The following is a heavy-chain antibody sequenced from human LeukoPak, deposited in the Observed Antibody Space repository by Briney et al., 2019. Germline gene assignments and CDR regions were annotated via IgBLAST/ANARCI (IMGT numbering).Heavy chain of an antibody. Sequence: GRSLRLSCGASGFTFSDYSMNWVRQAPGKGLAWVASITSAGGYKYYADSVKGRFTISRDNAQNSLFLQMNSLRAEDTAVYFCAASGGFVLPNAITGNWYMDVWGRGTSVTVSS. CDR3: AASGGFVLPNAITGNWYMDV. CDR1: GFTFSDYS. D-gene: IGHD2-2*01. V-gene: IGHV3-21*01. CDR2: ITSAGGYK. J-gene: IGHJ6*03.